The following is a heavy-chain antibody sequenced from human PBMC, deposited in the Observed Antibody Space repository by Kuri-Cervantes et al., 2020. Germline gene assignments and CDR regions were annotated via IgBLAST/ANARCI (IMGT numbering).Heavy chain of an antibody. J-gene: IGHJ4*02. V-gene: IGHV3-7*01. Sequence: GESLKISCAASGFTFSSYWMSWVRQAPGKGLEWVANIKQDGSEKYYVDSVKGRFTISRDNAKNSLYLQMNSLRAEDTAVYYCARDCLGPSPFGGGSCYYFDYWGQGTLVTVSS. CDR1: GFTFSSYW. CDR2: IKQDGSEK. CDR3: ARDCLGPSPFGGGSCYYFDY. D-gene: IGHD2-15*01.